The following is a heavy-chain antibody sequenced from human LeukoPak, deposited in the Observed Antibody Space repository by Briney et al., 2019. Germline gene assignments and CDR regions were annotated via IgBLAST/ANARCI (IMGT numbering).Heavy chain of an antibody. V-gene: IGHV1-69*13. D-gene: IGHD3-3*01. CDR3: ARGPTGRFLEWLLPFDY. CDR2: IIPIFGTA. J-gene: IGHJ4*02. CDR1: GGTFISYT. Sequence: ASVKVSCKASGGTFISYTISWVRQAPGQGLEWMGGIIPIFGTANYAQKFQGRVTITAEESTSTAYMELTSLRSEDTAVYYCARGPTGRFLEWLLPFDYWGQGTLVTVSS.